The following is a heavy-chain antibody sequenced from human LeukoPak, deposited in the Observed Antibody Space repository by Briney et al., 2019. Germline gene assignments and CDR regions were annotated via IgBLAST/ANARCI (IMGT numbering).Heavy chain of an antibody. CDR2: IIPIFGIA. CDR3: ARSPDYDSSGDVWFDP. D-gene: IGHD3-22*01. J-gene: IGHJ5*02. Sequence: SVKVSCKASGGTFSSYAISWVRQAPGQGLEWMGRIIPIFGIANYAQKFQGRVTITADKSTSTAYMELSSLRSEATAVYYCARSPDYDSSGDVWFDPWGQGTLVTVSS. CDR1: GGTFSSYA. V-gene: IGHV1-69*04.